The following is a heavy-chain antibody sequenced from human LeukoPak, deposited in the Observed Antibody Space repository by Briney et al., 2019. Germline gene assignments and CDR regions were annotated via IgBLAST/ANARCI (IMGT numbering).Heavy chain of an antibody. Sequence: GGSLRLSCAASGFTFSSYGMHWVRQAPGKGLERGAVISYDGSNKYYADSVKGRFTISRDNSKNTLYLQMNSLRAEDTAVYYCAKEVPAAINWFDPWGQGTLVTVSS. J-gene: IGHJ5*02. D-gene: IGHD2-2*02. V-gene: IGHV3-30*18. CDR3: AKEVPAAINWFDP. CDR1: GFTFSSYG. CDR2: ISYDGSNK.